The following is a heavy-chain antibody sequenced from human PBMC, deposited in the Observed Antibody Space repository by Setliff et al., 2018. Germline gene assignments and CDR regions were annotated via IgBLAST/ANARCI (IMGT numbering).Heavy chain of an antibody. CDR3: ARGEYDYGDY. CDR2: IYTSGST. D-gene: IGHD6-6*01. Sequence: PSETLSLTCTVSGGSISSGSYYWSWIRQPARKGLEWIGRIYTSGSTNYNPSLKSRVTISVDTSKNQFSLKLSSVTAADTAVYYCARGEYDYGDYWGQGTLVTVSS. V-gene: IGHV4-61*02. CDR1: GGSISSGSYY. J-gene: IGHJ4*02.